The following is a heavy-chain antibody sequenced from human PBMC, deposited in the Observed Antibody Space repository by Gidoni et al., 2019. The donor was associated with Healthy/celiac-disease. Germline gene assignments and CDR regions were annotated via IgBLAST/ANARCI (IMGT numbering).Heavy chain of an antibody. D-gene: IGHD6-6*01. CDR3: AKMQLGGWFDP. V-gene: IGHV4-39*01. CDR2: IYYSGST. Sequence: QLQLQESGPGLVKPSETLSLTCTVPGGSISSSSYYWGWIRQPPGKGLEWIGSIYYSGSTYYNPSLKSRVTISVDTSKNQFSLKLSSVTAADTAVYYCAKMQLGGWFDPWGQGTLVTVSS. CDR1: GGSISSSSYY. J-gene: IGHJ5*02.